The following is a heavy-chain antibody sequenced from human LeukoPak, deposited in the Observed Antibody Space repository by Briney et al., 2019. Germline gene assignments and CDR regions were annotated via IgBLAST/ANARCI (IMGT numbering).Heavy chain of an antibody. CDR1: GYAFISYG. V-gene: IGHV1-18*01. CDR2: ISAYNGNI. CDR3: ASMSGYYPSYYFDY. Sequence: ASVKVSCKASGYAFISYGITWVRQAPGQGLEWLGWISAYNGNIDYAQKLQGRVTLTTDTSTSTAYMEVRSLRSDDTAVYYCASMSGYYPSYYFDYWGQGTLVTVSS. D-gene: IGHD3-3*01. J-gene: IGHJ4*02.